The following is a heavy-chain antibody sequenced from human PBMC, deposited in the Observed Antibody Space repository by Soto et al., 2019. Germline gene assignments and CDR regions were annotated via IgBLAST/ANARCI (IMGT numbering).Heavy chain of an antibody. CDR3: GTHGYSYGFRRQAEFDY. Sequence: EVQLLESGGGLVQPGGSLRLSCAASGFTFSSYAMSWVRQAPGKGLEWVSAMSGSGGSTYNADSVKGRFTISRDNSKNTLYLQMNRLRAEDTAVYYCGTHGYSYGFRRQAEFDYWGQGTLVTVSS. J-gene: IGHJ4*02. V-gene: IGHV3-23*01. D-gene: IGHD5-18*01. CDR1: GFTFSSYA. CDR2: MSGSGGST.